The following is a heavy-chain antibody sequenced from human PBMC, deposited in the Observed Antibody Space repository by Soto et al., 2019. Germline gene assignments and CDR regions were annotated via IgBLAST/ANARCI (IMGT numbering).Heavy chain of an antibody. D-gene: IGHD6-19*01. CDR1: GYTFTSYA. J-gene: IGHJ6*02. Sequence: GASVKVSCKASGYTFTSYAMHWVRQAPGQRLEWMGWINAGNGNTKYSQKFQGRVTITRDTSASTAYMELSSLRSEDTAVYYCASSPAYSSGWYVYYGMDVWGQGTTVTVSS. CDR3: ASSPAYSSGWYVYYGMDV. V-gene: IGHV1-3*01. CDR2: INAGNGNT.